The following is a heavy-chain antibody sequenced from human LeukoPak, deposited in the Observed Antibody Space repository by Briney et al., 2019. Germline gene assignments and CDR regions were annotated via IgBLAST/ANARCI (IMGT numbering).Heavy chain of an antibody. J-gene: IGHJ4*02. D-gene: IGHD6-6*01. CDR2: IYYSGST. V-gene: IGHV4-39*07. CDR1: GGSISSSSYY. Sequence: SETLSLTCTVSGGSISSSSYYWGWIRQPPGKGLEWIGSIYYSGSTYYNPSLKSRVTISVDTSKNQFSLKLSSVTAADTAVYYCASSRGGIAARPFDYWGQGTLVTVSS. CDR3: ASSRGGIAARPFDY.